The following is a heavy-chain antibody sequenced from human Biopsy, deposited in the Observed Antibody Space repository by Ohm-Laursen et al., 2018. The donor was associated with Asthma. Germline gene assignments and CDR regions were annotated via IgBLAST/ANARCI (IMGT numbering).Heavy chain of an antibody. CDR2: IIPIFGTP. CDR3: ARSYCGGDCFSPFDY. D-gene: IGHD2-21*01. CDR1: GYTVTRYA. J-gene: IGHJ4*02. Sequence: SSVKVSCKASGYTVTRYAISWVRQAPGQGLEWMGGIIPIFGTPSYAQNFQSRLTITADDSTSTVYMELSSLRSEDTAMYYCARSYCGGDCFSPFDYWGQGTLVTVSS. V-gene: IGHV1-69*01.